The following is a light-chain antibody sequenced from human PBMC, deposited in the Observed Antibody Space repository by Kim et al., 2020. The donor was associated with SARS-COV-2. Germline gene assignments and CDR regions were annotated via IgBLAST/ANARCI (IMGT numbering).Light chain of an antibody. V-gene: IGLV2-23*01. J-gene: IGLJ2*01. Sequence: NTTPSTGTRSDVGGSTLFSCYQQHPGRPPNLMIFEARKRPSGVSNRFSAAKSGNTASLPISGLQAEDEDDYYCCSYAGSSTLVLGGGTQLTVL. CDR3: CSYAGSSTLV. CDR2: EAR. CDR1: RSDVGGSTL.